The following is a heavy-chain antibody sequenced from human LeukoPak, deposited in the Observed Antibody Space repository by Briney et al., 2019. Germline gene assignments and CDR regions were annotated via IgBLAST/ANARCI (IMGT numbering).Heavy chain of an antibody. J-gene: IGHJ4*02. CDR1: GFTFSSYG. Sequence: PGGSLRLSCAASGFTFSSYGIHWVRQAPGKGLEWVAVIWYDGSNKYYADSVKGRFTISRDNSKNTLYLQMNSLRAEDTAVYYCARDDSSSWYGPEDYWGQGTLVTVSS. CDR3: ARDDSSSWYGPEDY. D-gene: IGHD6-13*01. V-gene: IGHV3-33*01. CDR2: IWYDGSNK.